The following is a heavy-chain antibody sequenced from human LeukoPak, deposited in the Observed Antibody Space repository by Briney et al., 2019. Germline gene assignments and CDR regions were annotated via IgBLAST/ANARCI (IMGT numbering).Heavy chain of an antibody. CDR2: IYSGGST. D-gene: IGHD1-26*01. J-gene: IGHJ5*02. CDR1: GFTVSSNN. Sequence: GGSLSLSCAASGFTVSSNNMSWVRQAPGKGLEWFSVIYSGGSTYYADSVKGRFTISRDNSKNTLYLQMNSLRAEDTAVYYCARDGGRGSYYPWGQGTLVTVSS. CDR3: ARDGGRGSYYP. V-gene: IGHV3-66*01.